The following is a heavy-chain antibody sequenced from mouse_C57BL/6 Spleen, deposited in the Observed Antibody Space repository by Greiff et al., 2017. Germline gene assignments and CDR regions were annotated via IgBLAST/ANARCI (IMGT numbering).Heavy chain of an antibody. CDR2: IRNKANGYTT. CDR3: ARYDYNGGFAY. J-gene: IGHJ3*01. D-gene: IGHD1-1*01. V-gene: IGHV7-3*01. Sequence: EVKLMESGGGLVQPGGSLSLSCAASGFTFTDYYMSWVRQPPGKALEWLGFIRNKANGYTTEYSASVKGRFTISRDNSKSILYLQMNALRAEDSATYYCARYDYNGGFAYWGQGTLVTVSA. CDR1: GFTFTDYY.